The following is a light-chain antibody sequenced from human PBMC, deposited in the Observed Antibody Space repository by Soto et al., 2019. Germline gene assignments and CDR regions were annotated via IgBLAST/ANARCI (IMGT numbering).Light chain of an antibody. CDR3: SSHASGSTRV. CDR1: SGDVGGYDY. Sequence: QSALTQPASVSGSPGQSIAISCTGTSGDVGGYDYVSWYQQHPDKAPNLMIYEVTKRPSWVSNRFSGSTSGNTASLTISGLQPEDEADYYCSSHASGSTRVFGSGTKLTGL. V-gene: IGLV2-14*01. J-gene: IGLJ3*02. CDR2: EVT.